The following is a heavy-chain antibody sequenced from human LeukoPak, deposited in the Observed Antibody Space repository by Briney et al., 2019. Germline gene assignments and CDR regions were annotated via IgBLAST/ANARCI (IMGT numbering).Heavy chain of an antibody. J-gene: IGHJ4*02. CDR2: ITSNSGII. CDR1: GFTFSTYG. D-gene: IGHD3-16*01. V-gene: IGHV3-48*01. CDR3: AKEAPFWGKPFDY. Sequence: GGSLRLSCEASGFTFSTYGMNWVRQAPGKGLEWISYITSNSGIIHYADSVKGRFTISRDNAKSSLYLQMNSLTAEDTAVYYCAKEAPFWGKPFDYWGQGTLVTVSS.